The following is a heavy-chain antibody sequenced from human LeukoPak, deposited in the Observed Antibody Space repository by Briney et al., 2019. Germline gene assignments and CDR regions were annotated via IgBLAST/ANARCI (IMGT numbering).Heavy chain of an antibody. CDR1: GFTFDDYA. J-gene: IGHJ4*02. D-gene: IGHD5-12*01. Sequence: GGSLRLSCAASGFTFDDYAMHWVRQAPGKGLEWVSGIYSGGSTYYADSVKGRFTISRDNSKNTLFLQMNSLRAEDTAVYYCARISAYDDYWGQGTLVTVSS. V-gene: IGHV3-53*01. CDR3: ARISAYDDY. CDR2: IYSGGST.